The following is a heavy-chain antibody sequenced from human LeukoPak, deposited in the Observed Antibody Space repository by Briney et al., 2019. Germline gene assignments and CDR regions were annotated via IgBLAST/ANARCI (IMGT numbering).Heavy chain of an antibody. CDR2: ISSSSSYI. V-gene: IGHV3-21*01. CDR1: GFICSDYA. D-gene: IGHD3-22*01. Sequence: GGSLRLSCTASGFICSDYAMSWARQAPGKGLEWVSSISSSSSYIYYADSVKGRFTISRDNAKNSLYLQMNSLRAEDTAVYYCARGPWDSSGYSYWGQGTLVTVSS. CDR3: ARGPWDSSGYSY. J-gene: IGHJ4*02.